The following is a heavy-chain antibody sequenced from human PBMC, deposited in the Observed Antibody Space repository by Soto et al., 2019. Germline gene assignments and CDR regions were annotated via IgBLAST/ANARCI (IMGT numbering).Heavy chain of an antibody. CDR1: GGSINSGGYY. CDR3: ARGYRQSGYSSSWVFDY. D-gene: IGHD6-13*01. CDR2: SYYSRST. J-gene: IGHJ4*02. V-gene: IGHV4-31*03. Sequence: QVQLQESGPGLVKPSQTLSLICTVSGGSINSGGYYWNWIRQHPGKGLEWIGYSYYSRSTYYNPFFRSRATIPADASENQCSLKLSSVTGADTGVYFCARGYRQSGYSSSWVFDYWGQGTLVNVSS.